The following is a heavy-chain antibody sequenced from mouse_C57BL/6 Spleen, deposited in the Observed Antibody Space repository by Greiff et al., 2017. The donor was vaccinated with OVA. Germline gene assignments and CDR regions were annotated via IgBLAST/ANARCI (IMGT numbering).Heavy chain of an antibody. CDR1: GYTFTSYW. D-gene: IGHD3-2*01. CDR2: IDPSDSYT. J-gene: IGHJ2*01. CDR3: AKTARATDYFDD. V-gene: IGHV1-50*01. Sequence: QVQLQQPGAELVKPGASVKLSCKASGYTFTSYWMQWVKQRPGQGLEWIGEIDPSDSYTNYNQKFKSKATLTVDTSSSTAYMQLSSRTSEDSAVYYCAKTARATDYFDDWGQGTTLTVSS.